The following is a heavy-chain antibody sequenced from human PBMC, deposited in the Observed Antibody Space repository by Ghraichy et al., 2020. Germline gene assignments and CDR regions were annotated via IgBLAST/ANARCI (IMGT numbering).Heavy chain of an antibody. D-gene: IGHD4-17*01. Sequence: KVSCKGSGYIFSTYWIGWVRQMPGKGLEWMGIIYPGDSDTSYSPSFQGQVTFSADRSISTAYLQWNSLKASDTAMYYCARLRTAPPDDFDIWGQGTLVTVSS. CDR3: ARLRTAPPDDFDI. CDR1: GYIFSTYW. CDR2: IYPGDSDT. V-gene: IGHV5-51*01. J-gene: IGHJ3*02.